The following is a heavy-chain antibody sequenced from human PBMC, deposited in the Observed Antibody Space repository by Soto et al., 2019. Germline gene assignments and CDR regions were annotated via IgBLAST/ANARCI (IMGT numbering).Heavy chain of an antibody. Sequence: ASVKVSCKASGYTFTGYYMHWVRQAPGQGLEWMGWINPNSGGTNYAQKFQGRVTMTRDTSISTAYMELSRLRSDDTAVYYCARVRGSSSWEAFDYWGQGTLGTVSS. CDR2: INPNSGGT. CDR3: ARVRGSSSWEAFDY. D-gene: IGHD6-13*01. V-gene: IGHV1-2*02. CDR1: GYTFTGYY. J-gene: IGHJ4*02.